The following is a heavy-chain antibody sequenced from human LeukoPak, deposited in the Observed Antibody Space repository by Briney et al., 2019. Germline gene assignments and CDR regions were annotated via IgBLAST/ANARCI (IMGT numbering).Heavy chain of an antibody. J-gene: IGHJ4*02. Sequence: GGSLRLSCAASGFAFSNFGLHWVRQAPGKGLEWVACIPYDGSDKYYADSVKGRFTISRDNSKNTLYLQVNSLRAEDTAVYYCAKHHYSGSSGYYFFDYWGQGTLVTVSS. D-gene: IGHD3-22*01. CDR1: GFAFSNFG. V-gene: IGHV3-30*02. CDR2: IPYDGSDK. CDR3: AKHHYSGSSGYYFFDY.